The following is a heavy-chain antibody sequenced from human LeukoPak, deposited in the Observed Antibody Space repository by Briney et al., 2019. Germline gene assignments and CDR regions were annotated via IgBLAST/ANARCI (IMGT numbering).Heavy chain of an antibody. V-gene: IGHV1-18*04. CDR1: GYTFTGYY. D-gene: IGHD2-2*01. CDR3: ARNSRVVPGTFDY. CDR2: ISAYNGNT. Sequence: ASVKVSCKASGYTFTGYYMHWVRQAPGQGLEWMGWISAYNGNTNYAQKLQGRVTMTTDTSTSTAYMELRSLRSDDTAVYYCARNSRVVPGTFDYWGQGTLVTVSS. J-gene: IGHJ4*02.